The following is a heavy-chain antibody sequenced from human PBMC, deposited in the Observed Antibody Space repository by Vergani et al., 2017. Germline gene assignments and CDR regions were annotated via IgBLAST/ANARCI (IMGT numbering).Heavy chain of an antibody. J-gene: IGHJ5*01. CDR1: GFSFSGYW. D-gene: IGHD2-15*01. CDR2: IKSDGSIT. V-gene: IGHV3-74*01. CDR3: VIARCSCPCFMSNWFDS. Sequence: EVQLVESGGGLIHPGGSLRLSCEGSGFSFSGYWMHWVRQSPEKGLVWVSRIKSDGSITNYADSVKGRFTISRDNAKNTLYLEMNSLRGDDTAIYYCVIARCSCPCFMSNWFDSWGQGTLVTVSS.